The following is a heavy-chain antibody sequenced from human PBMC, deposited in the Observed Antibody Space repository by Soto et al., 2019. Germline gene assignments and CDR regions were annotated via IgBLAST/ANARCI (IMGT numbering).Heavy chain of an antibody. CDR1: GYTFSSNW. CDR3: ARLLDSWGETHYFYX. J-gene: IGHJ4*02. Sequence: GEALKISCQTSGYTFSSNWIGWVRQMPGKGLELMGIIYPGDSETRYSTSFQGQVTISDDRSFNTAYLQWTSLKASDTAMYYCARLLDSWGETHYFYXWGQGTMVTVSX. CDR2: IYPGDSET. V-gene: IGHV5-51*01. D-gene: IGHD3-16*01.